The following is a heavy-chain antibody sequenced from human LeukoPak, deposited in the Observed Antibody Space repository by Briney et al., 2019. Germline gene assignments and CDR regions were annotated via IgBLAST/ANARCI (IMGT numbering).Heavy chain of an antibody. D-gene: IGHD2-15*01. V-gene: IGHV3-7*03. J-gene: IGHJ4*02. Sequence: PGGSLRLSCTASGFAFSDYWMSWVRQAPGKGLEWLANINQDGSQTSYVDSVRGRFTVSRDNAKNSLYLQMNSLRAEDTAVYFCARQLGYCSDGNCYFDYWGQGTLVTVS. CDR1: GFAFSDYW. CDR3: ARQLGYCSDGNCYFDY. CDR2: INQDGSQT.